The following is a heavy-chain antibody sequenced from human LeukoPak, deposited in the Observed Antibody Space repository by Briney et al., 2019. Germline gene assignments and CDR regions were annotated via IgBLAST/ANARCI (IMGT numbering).Heavy chain of an antibody. J-gene: IGHJ4*02. CDR2: IYYSGST. D-gene: IGHD3-16*01. CDR1: GGSINSGGYY. V-gene: IGHV4-31*03. CDR3: AGVKRRLWGY. Sequence: SQTLSLTRTVSGGSINSGGYYWSWIRQHPGKGLEWIGYIYYSGSTYYNPSLKSRVTISVDTSKNQFSLKLSSVTAADTAVYYCAGVKRRLWGYWGQGTLVTVSS.